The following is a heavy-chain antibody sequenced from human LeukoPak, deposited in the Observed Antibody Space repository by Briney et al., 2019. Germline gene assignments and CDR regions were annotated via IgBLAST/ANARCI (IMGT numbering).Heavy chain of an antibody. V-gene: IGHV4-34*01. Sequence: PSETLSLTCAVYGGSFSGYYWSWIRQPPGKGLEWIGEINHSGSTNYNPSLKSRVTISVDTSKNQFSLKLSSVTAADTAVYYCARDPIAVAGTIDYWGQGTLVTVSS. D-gene: IGHD6-19*01. CDR1: GGSFSGYY. CDR2: INHSGST. CDR3: ARDPIAVAGTIDY. J-gene: IGHJ4*02.